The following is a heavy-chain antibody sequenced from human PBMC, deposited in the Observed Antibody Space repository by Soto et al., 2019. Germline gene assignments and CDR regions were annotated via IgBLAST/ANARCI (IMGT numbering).Heavy chain of an antibody. CDR1: GYSFTSYW. D-gene: IGHD3-22*01. Sequence: GESLKISCKGSGYSFTSYWIGWVRQMPGKGLEWMGIIYPGDSDTRYSPSFQGQVTISADKSISTAYLQWSSLKASDTAMYYCARQGPVDYYDSSGQFIGNWFDPWGQGTLVTVSS. CDR2: IYPGDSDT. CDR3: ARQGPVDYYDSSGQFIGNWFDP. V-gene: IGHV5-51*01. J-gene: IGHJ5*02.